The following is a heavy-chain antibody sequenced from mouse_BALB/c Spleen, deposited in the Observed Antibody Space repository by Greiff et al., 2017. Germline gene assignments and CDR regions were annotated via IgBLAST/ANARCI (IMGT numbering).Heavy chain of an antibody. Sequence: EVKLQESGAELVRPGALVKLSCKASGFNIKDYYMHWVKQRPEQGLEWIGWIDPENGNTIYDPKFQGKASITADTSSNTAYLQLSSLTSEDTAVYYCASYYGSSYDYWGQGTTLTVSS. CDR3: ASYYGSSYDY. J-gene: IGHJ2*01. CDR1: GFNIKDYY. CDR2: IDPENGNT. D-gene: IGHD1-1*01. V-gene: IGHV14-1*02.